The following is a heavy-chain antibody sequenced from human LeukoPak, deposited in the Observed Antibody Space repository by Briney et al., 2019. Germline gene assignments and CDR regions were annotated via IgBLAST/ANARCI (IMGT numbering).Heavy chain of an antibody. CDR3: ARGTIGSYSSVHD. V-gene: IGHV1-2*02. D-gene: IGHD1-26*01. CDR2: INPKSGGT. J-gene: IGHJ1*01. CDR1: GYTFTGYY. Sequence: ASVKVSCKASGYTFTGYYMHWVRQAPGQGLEWVGWINPKSGGTDYAQRLRGRVTMTTDTSIATAYMELRRLTSDDTAVYFCARGTIGSYSSVHDWGQGTLVTVSS.